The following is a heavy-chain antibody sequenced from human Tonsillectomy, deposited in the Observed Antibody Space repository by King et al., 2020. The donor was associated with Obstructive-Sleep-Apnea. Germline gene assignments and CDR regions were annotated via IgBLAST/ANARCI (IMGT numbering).Heavy chain of an antibody. CDR2: INPNSGGT. V-gene: IGHV1-2*04. CDR3: ARGALPATYYIMDV. J-gene: IGHJ6*02. Sequence: QLVQSGAEVKKPGASVKVSCKASGYTFTGYYMHWVRQAPGQGLEWMGWINPNSGGTNYAQKVQGWVTMTRDTSISTAYMELSRLRSDDTAVYYCARGALPATYYIMDVWGQGTTVNVSS. CDR1: GYTFTGYY. D-gene: IGHD2-15*01.